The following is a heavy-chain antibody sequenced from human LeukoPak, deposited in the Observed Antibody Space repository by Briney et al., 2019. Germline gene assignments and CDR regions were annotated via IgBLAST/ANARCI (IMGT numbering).Heavy chain of an antibody. D-gene: IGHD1-7*01. CDR2: INHSGST. Sequence: SETLSLTCAVYGGSFSGYYWSWIRQPPGKGLEWIGEINHSGSTNYNPSFKSRVTISVDTSKNQFSLKLSSVTAAVTAVYYCARMSWYNWNYGGPNWFDPWGQGTLVTVSS. CDR1: GGSFSGYY. V-gene: IGHV4-34*01. CDR3: ARMSWYNWNYGGPNWFDP. J-gene: IGHJ5*02.